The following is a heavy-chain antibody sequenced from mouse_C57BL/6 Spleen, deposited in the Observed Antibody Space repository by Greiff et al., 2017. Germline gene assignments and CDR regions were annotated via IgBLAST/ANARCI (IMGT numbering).Heavy chain of an antibody. D-gene: IGHD2-3*01. Sequence: EVKLMESGGGLVKPGGSLKLSCAASGFTFSSYAMSWVRQTPGKRLEWVATISDGGSYTYYPDNVKGRFTISRANAKNNLYLQMSHLKSEDTAMYYCAREGNSRRLLRGARDYWGQGTSVTVSS. CDR1: GFTFSSYA. V-gene: IGHV5-4*01. CDR3: AREGNSRRLLRGARDY. CDR2: ISDGGSYT. J-gene: IGHJ4*01.